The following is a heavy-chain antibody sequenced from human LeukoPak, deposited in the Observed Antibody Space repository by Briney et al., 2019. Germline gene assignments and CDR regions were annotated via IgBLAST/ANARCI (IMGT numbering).Heavy chain of an antibody. CDR3: ARALNTAVAGSDY. J-gene: IGHJ4*02. V-gene: IGHV1-2*06. D-gene: IGHD6-19*01. Sequence: GSVKVSCKTSGYTFTGYYMHWVRQAPGQGLEWMGRINPSSGGTNYAQKFQGRVTMTRDTSISTAYMELSRLTSNDTAVYFCARALNTAVAGSDYWGQGTLVTVSS. CDR2: INPSSGGT. CDR1: GYTFTGYY.